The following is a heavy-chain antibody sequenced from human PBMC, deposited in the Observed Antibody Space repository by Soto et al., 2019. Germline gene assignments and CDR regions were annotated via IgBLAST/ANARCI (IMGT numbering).Heavy chain of an antibody. J-gene: IGHJ4*02. CDR3: ARDTELHLGEWCYFDY. CDR1: GFTFSSYW. D-gene: IGHD3-16*01. V-gene: IGHV3-74*01. CDR2: INSDGSST. Sequence: EVQLVESGGGLVQPGGSLRLSCAASGFTFSSYWMHWVRQAPGKGLVWVSRINSDGSSTSYADSVKGRFTISRDNAKNTVYLQMNSLRAEDTAVYYCARDTELHLGEWCYFDYWGQGTLVTVSS.